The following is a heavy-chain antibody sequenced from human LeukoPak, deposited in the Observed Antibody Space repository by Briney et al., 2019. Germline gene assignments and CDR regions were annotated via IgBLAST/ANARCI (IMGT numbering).Heavy chain of an antibody. J-gene: IGHJ6*03. D-gene: IGHD6-6*01. CDR1: GGTFSSYA. Sequence: SVTVSCTASGGTFSSYAISWVRQAPGQGLEWMGGIIPIFGTANYAQKFQGRVTITTDESTSTAYMELSSLRSEDTAVYYCARENGSLVYYYYYMDVWGKGTTVTVSS. CDR3: ARENGSLVYYYYYMDV. V-gene: IGHV1-69*05. CDR2: IIPIFGTA.